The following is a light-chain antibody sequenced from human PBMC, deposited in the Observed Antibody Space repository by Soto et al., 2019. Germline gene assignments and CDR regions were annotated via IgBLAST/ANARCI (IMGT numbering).Light chain of an antibody. CDR1: RSNIGSNF. V-gene: IGLV1-47*01. Sequence: QSVLTQTPSASGTPGQRVTLSCSGSRSNIGSNFVYWYRQLPGTAPKLLIYKNDQRPSGVPDRFSGSKSGNSASLAISGLRSDDEADYYCGAWDDDLNGPVLGPGTKLTVL. J-gene: IGLJ1*01. CDR3: GAWDDDLNGPV. CDR2: KND.